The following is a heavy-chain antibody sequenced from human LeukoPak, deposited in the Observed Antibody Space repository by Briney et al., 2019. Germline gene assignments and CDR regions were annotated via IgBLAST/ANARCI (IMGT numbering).Heavy chain of an antibody. J-gene: IGHJ1*01. CDR3: ARFQWAPTTSGFLQH. D-gene: IGHD1-26*01. CDR1: GGTFSSYA. V-gene: IGHV1-69*13. Sequence: ASVKVSCKASGGTFSSYAFSWVRQAPGQGLEWMGGIIPIFGTANYAQKFQGRVTITADESTSTAYMELSSLRSEDTAVYYCARFQWAPTTSGFLQHWGQGTLVTVSS. CDR2: IIPIFGTA.